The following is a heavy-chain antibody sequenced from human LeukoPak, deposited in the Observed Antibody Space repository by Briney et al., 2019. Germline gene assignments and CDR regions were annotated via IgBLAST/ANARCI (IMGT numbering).Heavy chain of an antibody. CDR2: IYYDGKT. J-gene: IGHJ4*02. Sequence: KTSETLSLTCTVSGDSMSNSNSYWAWHRQPPGKGLKWIGSIYYDGKTYYSPSLRSRVTVSADTSKSQFSLKLSSVTAADTAVYYCARGRGVPATTVTTIDYWGQGTLVTVSS. V-gene: IGHV4-39*01. D-gene: IGHD4-17*01. CDR3: ARGRGVPATTVTTIDY. CDR1: GDSMSNSNSY.